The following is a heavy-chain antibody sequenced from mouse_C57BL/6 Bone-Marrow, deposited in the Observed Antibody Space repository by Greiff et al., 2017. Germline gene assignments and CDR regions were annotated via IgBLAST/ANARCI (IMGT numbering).Heavy chain of an antibody. CDR2: ISNLAYSI. D-gene: IGHD2-1*01. Sequence: EVKLVESGGGLVQPGGSLKLSCAASGFTFNDYGMAWVRQAPRKGPEWVAFISNLAYSIYYADTVTGRFTISRENAKNTLYLEMSSLRSEDTAMYYCARLGNYDWYFDVWGTGTTVTVSS. CDR1: GFTFNDYG. CDR3: ARLGNYDWYFDV. V-gene: IGHV5-15*01. J-gene: IGHJ1*03.